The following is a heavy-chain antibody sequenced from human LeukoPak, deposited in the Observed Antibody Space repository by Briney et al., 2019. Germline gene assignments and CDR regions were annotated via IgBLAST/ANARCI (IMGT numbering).Heavy chain of an antibody. CDR1: GYTFTGYY. CDR3: ARDGRTGGYYYYGMDV. J-gene: IGHJ6*02. Sequence: ASVKVSCTASGYTFTGYYMHWVRQAPGQGLEWMGWINPNSGGTNYAQKFQGRVTMTRDTSISTAYMELSRLRSDDTAVYYCARDGRTGGYYYYGMDVWGQGTTVTVSS. D-gene: IGHD2-8*02. CDR2: INPNSGGT. V-gene: IGHV1-2*02.